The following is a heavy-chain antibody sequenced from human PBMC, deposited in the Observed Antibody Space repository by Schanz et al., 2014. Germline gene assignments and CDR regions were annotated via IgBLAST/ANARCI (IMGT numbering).Heavy chain of an antibody. V-gene: IGHV1-2*06. Sequence: QVHLVQSGAEVKKPGASVKVSCKASGYSFTGYYMHWVRQAPGQGLEWMGRINPTSGDTKYAQKFQVRVTMTRDTSISTAYRGRGRWRSDDTAVYYCARAPPPYSSSPYYWYYGMDVWGQGTTVTVSS. D-gene: IGHD6-6*01. CDR3: ARAPPPYSSSPYYWYYGMDV. CDR2: INPTSGDT. J-gene: IGHJ6*02. CDR1: GYSFTGYY.